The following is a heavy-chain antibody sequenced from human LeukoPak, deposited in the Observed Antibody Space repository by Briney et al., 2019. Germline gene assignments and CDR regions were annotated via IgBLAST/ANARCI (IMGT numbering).Heavy chain of an antibody. CDR1: GGSISSGDYY. CDR2: IYYSGST. J-gene: IGHJ4*02. V-gene: IGHV4-30-4*08. CDR3: ARDCGPSDYNPYYFDY. D-gene: IGHD2-21*01. Sequence: SQTLSLTCTVSGGSISSGDYYWRWIRQPPGKGLEWIGYIYYSGSTYYNPSLTSRVTISVDTSKNQFSLKLSSVTAADTAVYYCARDCGPSDYNPYYFDYWGQGTLVTVSS.